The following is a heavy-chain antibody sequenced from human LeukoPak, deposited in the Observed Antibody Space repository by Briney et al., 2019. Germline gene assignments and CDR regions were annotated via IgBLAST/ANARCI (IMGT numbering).Heavy chain of an antibody. D-gene: IGHD3-22*01. V-gene: IGHV2-70*11. CDR1: GFSLRIGGMC. CDR2: IDWDDDK. CDR3: ARISTYSSGDFDY. J-gene: IGHJ4*02. Sequence: SGPTLVNPTQTLTLTCTFSGFSLRIGGMCVSWIRHPPGKALEWLARIDWDDDKYYSTSLKTRLTISKDTSKNQVVLTMTNMDPVDTATYYCARISTYSSGDFDYWGQGTLVTVSS.